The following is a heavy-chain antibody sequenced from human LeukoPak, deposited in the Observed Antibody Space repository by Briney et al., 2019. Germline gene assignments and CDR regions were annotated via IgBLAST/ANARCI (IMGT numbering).Heavy chain of an antibody. J-gene: IGHJ4*02. CDR2: ISSRGVTR. D-gene: IGHD2-15*01. Sequence: GGSLRLSCAASGFIFSNNDMHWVRQAPGKRLEWISYISSRGVTRSYADSVKGRFTISRDNAKNSLYLQMNSLRAEDTAVYYCARGAAYSDWGQGTLVTVSS. CDR1: GFIFSNND. V-gene: IGHV3-48*03. CDR3: ARGAAYSD.